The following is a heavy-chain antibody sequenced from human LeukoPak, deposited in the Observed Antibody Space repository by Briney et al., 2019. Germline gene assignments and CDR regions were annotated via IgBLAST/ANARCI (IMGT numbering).Heavy chain of an antibody. CDR2: ISSSGDYT. CDR3: ARPLRESGYFYFDY. V-gene: IGHV3-23*01. D-gene: IGHD3-3*01. CDR1: GFTFSSYA. J-gene: IGHJ4*02. Sequence: GGSLRLSCAASGFTFSSYAMSWVRQAPGKGLEWVSSISSSGDYTYYTDSVKGRFIISRDNSKNTLYLQLNSLRVEDTAVYYCARPLRESGYFYFDYWGQGTLVTVSS.